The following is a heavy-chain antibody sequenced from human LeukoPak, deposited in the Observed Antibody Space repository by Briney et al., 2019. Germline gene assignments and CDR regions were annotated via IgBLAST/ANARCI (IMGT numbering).Heavy chain of an antibody. Sequence: PSETLSLTCTVSGGSISSYYWSWIRQPPGKGLEWIGYIYYSGSINYNPSLKSRVTISVDTSKNQFSLKLSSVTAADTAVYYCARHNWADAFDIWGQGTMVTVSS. D-gene: IGHD1-1*01. V-gene: IGHV4-59*08. J-gene: IGHJ3*02. CDR1: GGSISSYY. CDR2: IYYSGSI. CDR3: ARHNWADAFDI.